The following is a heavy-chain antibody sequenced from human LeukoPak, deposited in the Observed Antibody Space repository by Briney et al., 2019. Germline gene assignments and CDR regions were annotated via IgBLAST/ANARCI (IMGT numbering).Heavy chain of an antibody. CDR1: GGSFSGYY. V-gene: IGHV4-34*01. Sequence: SETLSLTCAVYGGSFSGYYWSWIRQPPGKGLEWIGEINHSGSTNYNPSLKSRVTISVDTSKNQFPLKLSSVTAADTAVYYCAKGAARGPWDYWGQGTLVTVSS. D-gene: IGHD6-6*01. CDR2: INHSGST. CDR3: AKGAARGPWDY. J-gene: IGHJ4*02.